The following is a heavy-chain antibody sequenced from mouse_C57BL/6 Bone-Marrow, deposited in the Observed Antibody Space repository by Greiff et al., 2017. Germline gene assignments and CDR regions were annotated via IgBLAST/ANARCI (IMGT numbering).Heavy chain of an antibody. D-gene: IGHD2-2*01. CDR2: FYPGDGDT. J-gene: IGHJ2*01. V-gene: IGHV1-82*01. Sequence: LVESGAELVKPGASVKISCKASGYAFSSSWMKWVKQRPGKGLEWIGRFYPGDGDTNYNGKFKGKATLTVDKSSNTVYMQLSRLTSEDSAVYFCARCLRLGYYFDYWGQGTTLTVSS. CDR3: ARCLRLGYYFDY. CDR1: GYAFSSSW.